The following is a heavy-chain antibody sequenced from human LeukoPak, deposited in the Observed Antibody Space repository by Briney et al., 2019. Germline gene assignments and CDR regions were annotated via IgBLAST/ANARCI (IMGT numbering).Heavy chain of an antibody. J-gene: IGHJ3*02. CDR3: ASQYDFWSGYSANAFDI. Sequence: PSETLSLTCTVSGGSISSYYWSWIRQPAGKGLEWIGRIYTSGSTNYNPSLKSRVTISVDTSKNQFSLKLSSVTAADTAVYYCASQYDFWSGYSANAFDIWGQGTMVTVSS. D-gene: IGHD3-3*01. V-gene: IGHV4-4*07. CDR2: IYTSGST. CDR1: GGSISSYY.